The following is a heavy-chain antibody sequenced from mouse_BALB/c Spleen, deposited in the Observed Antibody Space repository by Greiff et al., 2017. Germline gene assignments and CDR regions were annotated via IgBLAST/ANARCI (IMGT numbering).Heavy chain of an antibody. CDR3: ARLRYDYAYAMDY. CDR1: GYSITSDYA. V-gene: IGHV3-2*02. J-gene: IGHJ4*01. CDR2: ISYSGST. D-gene: IGHD2-4*01. Sequence: VQLKESGPGLVKPSQSLSLTCTVTGYSITSDYAWNWIRQFPGNKLEWMGYISYSGSTSYNPSLKSRISITRDTSKNQFFLQLNSVTTEDTATYYCARLRYDYAYAMDYWGQGTSVTVSS.